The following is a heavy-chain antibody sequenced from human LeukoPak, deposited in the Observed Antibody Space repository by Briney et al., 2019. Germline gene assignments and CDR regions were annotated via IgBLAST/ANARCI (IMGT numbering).Heavy chain of an antibody. V-gene: IGHV1-8*01. CDR2: MNPNSGNT. Sequence: GASVKVSCKASGYTFTSYDINWVRQAIGQGLEWMGWMNPNSGNTGYAQKFQGRVTMTRNTSISTAYMELSSLRSEDTAVYYCAGGPGILTGYNWFDPWGQGTLVTVSS. D-gene: IGHD3-9*01. J-gene: IGHJ5*02. CDR3: AGGPGILTGYNWFDP. CDR1: GYTFTSYD.